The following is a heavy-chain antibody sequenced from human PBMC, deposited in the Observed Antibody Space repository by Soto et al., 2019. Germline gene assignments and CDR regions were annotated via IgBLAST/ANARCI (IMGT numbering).Heavy chain of an antibody. CDR1: GGSFSGYY. CDR2: INHSGST. Sequence: QVQLQQWGAGLLKPSETLSLTCAVYGGSFSGYYWTWIRQPPGTGLEWIGEINHSGSTNYNPSLKSRVTISVDTSKNQCSLKLTSVTAADTAVYYCARDKITGLFDYWGQGTLGTVSS. V-gene: IGHV4-34*01. D-gene: IGHD2-8*02. J-gene: IGHJ4*02. CDR3: ARDKITGLFDY.